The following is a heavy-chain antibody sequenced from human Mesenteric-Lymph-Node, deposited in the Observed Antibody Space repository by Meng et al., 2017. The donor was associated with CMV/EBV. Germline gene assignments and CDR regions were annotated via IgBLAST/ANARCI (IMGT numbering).Heavy chain of an antibody. Sequence: GGSLRLSCKGSGYYFPSYWIGWVRQMPGKGLEWMGIIYPGDSETKYSPAFQGQVTISVDKSISTAFLQWSSLKASDTAMYYCAVVPAPIQLSPFDLWGQGTKVTVSS. J-gene: IGHJ3*01. CDR3: AVVPAPIQLSPFDL. CDR1: GYYFPSYW. CDR2: IYPGDSET. D-gene: IGHD2-2*01. V-gene: IGHV5-51*01.